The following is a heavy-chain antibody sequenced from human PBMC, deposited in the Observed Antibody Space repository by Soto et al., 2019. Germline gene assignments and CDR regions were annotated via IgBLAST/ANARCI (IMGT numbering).Heavy chain of an antibody. J-gene: IGHJ6*02. CDR3: ARRKHDFWSGTYYYYGMDV. D-gene: IGHD3-3*01. CDR1: GGTFSSYA. V-gene: IGHV1-69*01. Sequence: QVQLVQSGAEVKKPGSSVKVSCKASGGTFSSYAISWVRQAPGQGLEWMGGIIPIFGTANYAQKFQGRVTITADESTSTAYMELSSLRSEDTAVYYCARRKHDFWSGTYYYYGMDVWGQGTTVTVSS. CDR2: IIPIFGTA.